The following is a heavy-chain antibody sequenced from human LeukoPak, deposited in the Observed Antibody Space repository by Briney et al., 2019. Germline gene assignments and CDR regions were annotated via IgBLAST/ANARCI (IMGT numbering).Heavy chain of an antibody. CDR3: ARGRDFWSGYGFDY. V-gene: IGHV1-8*01. Sequence: ASVKVSCKASGYTFTSYDINWVRQATGQGLERMGWMNPNSGNTGYAQKFQGRVTMTRNTSISTAYMELSSLRSEDTAVYYCARGRDFWSGYGFDYWGQGTLVTVSS. J-gene: IGHJ4*02. CDR1: GYTFTSYD. D-gene: IGHD3-3*01. CDR2: MNPNSGNT.